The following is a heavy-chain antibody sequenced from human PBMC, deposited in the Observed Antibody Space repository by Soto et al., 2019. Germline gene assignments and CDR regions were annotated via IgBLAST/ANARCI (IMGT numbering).Heavy chain of an antibody. CDR1: GDSIRSYY. CDR3: ASGYYFVY. J-gene: IGHJ4*02. Sequence: QVQLQESGPGLVKPSETLSLTCTISGDSIRSYYWSWIRQPPGKGLEWIGYMYYSGSTNSNPSLKSRLTMSVDKSKNQFSLKLTSVTAADTAVYYCASGYYFVYWGQGILVTVSS. V-gene: IGHV4-59*01. CDR2: MYYSGST. D-gene: IGHD3-22*01.